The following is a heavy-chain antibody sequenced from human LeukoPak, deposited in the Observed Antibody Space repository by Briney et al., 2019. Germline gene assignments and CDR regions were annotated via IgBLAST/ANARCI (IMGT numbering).Heavy chain of an antibody. CDR1: GYNFNYYW. CDR3: ARWRGTIVGATAPEF. CDR2: IYPGDSDP. Sequence: GESLKISCKGSGYNFNYYWIGWVRQMPGKGLEWMGIIYPGDSDPTYSPSLQGQVTISADKSINTAYLQWSSLKASDTAIYYCARWRGTIVGATAPEFWGQGTLVTVSS. J-gene: IGHJ4*02. D-gene: IGHD1-26*01. V-gene: IGHV5-51*01.